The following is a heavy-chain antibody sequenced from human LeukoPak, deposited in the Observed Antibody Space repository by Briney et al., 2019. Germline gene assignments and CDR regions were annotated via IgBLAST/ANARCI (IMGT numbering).Heavy chain of an antibody. CDR1: GFTFTHAW. CDR2: IKSKADGETT. J-gene: IGHJ4*02. CDR3: TTDLGITMIRGVIVS. Sequence: GGSLRLSCAASGFTFTHAWMTWVRQAPGKGLEWVGRIKSKADGETTDNAAPVKGRFFMSRGDSKATLYLQMNYLETEDTAVYYCTTDLGITMIRGVIVSWGQGTLVTVSS. D-gene: IGHD3-10*01. V-gene: IGHV3-15*01.